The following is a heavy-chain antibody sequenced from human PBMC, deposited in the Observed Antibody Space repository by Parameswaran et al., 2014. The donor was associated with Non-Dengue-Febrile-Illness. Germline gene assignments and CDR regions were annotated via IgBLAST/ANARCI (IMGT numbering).Heavy chain of an antibody. CDR2: IHYSGRA. J-gene: IGHJ6*02. Sequence: RWIRQPPGKGLEWIGYIHYSGRANYNPSLKSRVTISVDTSKNQFSLKLSSVTAADTAVFFCARGDFWSGVDLWGQGTTVTVSS. CDR3: ARGDFWSGVDL. V-gene: IGHV4-59*01. D-gene: IGHD3-3*01.